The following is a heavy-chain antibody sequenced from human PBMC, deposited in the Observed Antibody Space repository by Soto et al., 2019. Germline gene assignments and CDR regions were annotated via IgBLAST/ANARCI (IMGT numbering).Heavy chain of an antibody. CDR1: GFTFSSYG. V-gene: IGHV3-33*01. D-gene: IGHD1-26*01. Sequence: QVQLVESGGGVVQPGRSLRLSCAASGFTFSSYGMHWVRQAPGKGLEWVAVIWYDGSNKYYADSVKGRFTISRDNSKNTLYLQMNCLRAEDTAVYYCASAPLNSGSYSWGQGTMVTVSS. CDR3: ASAPLNSGSYS. J-gene: IGHJ3*01. CDR2: IWYDGSNK.